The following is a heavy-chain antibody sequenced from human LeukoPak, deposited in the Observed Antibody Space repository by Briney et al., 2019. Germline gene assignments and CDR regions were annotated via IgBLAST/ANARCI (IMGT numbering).Heavy chain of an antibody. CDR2: IRYDGSNK. V-gene: IGHV3-30*02. D-gene: IGHD6-13*01. Sequence: GGSLRLSCAASGFTFSSYGMHWVRQAPGKGLEWVAFIRYDGSNKYYADSVKGRFTISRGNSKNTLYLQMNSLRAEDTAVYYCARDLGGAAAETRGGQGTLVTVSS. CDR1: GFTFSSYG. CDR3: ARDLGGAAAETR. J-gene: IGHJ4*02.